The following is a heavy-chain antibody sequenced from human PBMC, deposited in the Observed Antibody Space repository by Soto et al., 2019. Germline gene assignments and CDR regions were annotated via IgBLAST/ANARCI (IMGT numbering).Heavy chain of an antibody. D-gene: IGHD5-18*01. CDR2: IYTSGRT. V-gene: IGHV4-4*07. J-gene: IGHJ2*01. CDR1: GGSIGNYY. CDR3: ARDYDVNTAVDYWYFDL. Sequence: QVQLQESGPGLVKPSESLSLTCSVSGGSIGNYYWAWIRQSAGKGLEWIGRIYTSGRTHYNPSLTGRVTMSIDTSKHQFSLRLTSVTAADTAIYYCARDYDVNTAVDYWYFDLWGRGTLVTVSS.